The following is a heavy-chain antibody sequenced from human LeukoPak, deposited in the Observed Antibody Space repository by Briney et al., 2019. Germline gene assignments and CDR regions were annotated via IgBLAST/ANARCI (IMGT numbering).Heavy chain of an antibody. CDR3: AKDMNSYGSGSSYNPWGPFDS. V-gene: IGHV3-9*01. J-gene: IGHJ4*02. D-gene: IGHD3-10*01. CDR2: IAWNSGNT. CDR1: GFTFDNYA. Sequence: PGGSLRLSCAASGFTFDNYAMHWVRQAPGKGLDGVSGIAWNSGNTGFADSVKGRFTISRDNAENSLSLQMNSLTPEDTAFYFCAKDMNSYGSGSSYNPWGPFDSWGQGTLVTVSS.